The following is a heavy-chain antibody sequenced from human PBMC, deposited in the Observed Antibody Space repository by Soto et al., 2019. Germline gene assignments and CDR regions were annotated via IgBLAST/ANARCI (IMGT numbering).Heavy chain of an antibody. D-gene: IGHD3-10*01. Sequence: PSETLSLTCTVSGGSISSGGYYWSWIRQHPGKGLEWIGYIYYSGSTYYNPSLKSRVTISVDTSKNQFSLKLSSVTAADTAVYYCARYGSGSYYLNNWFDPWGQGTLVTVSS. V-gene: IGHV4-31*03. J-gene: IGHJ5*02. CDR2: IYYSGST. CDR1: GGSISSGGYY. CDR3: ARYGSGSYYLNNWFDP.